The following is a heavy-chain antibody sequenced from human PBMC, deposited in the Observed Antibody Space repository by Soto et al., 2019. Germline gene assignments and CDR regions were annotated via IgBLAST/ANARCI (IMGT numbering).Heavy chain of an antibody. Sequence: PSETLSLTCTVSGDSINSGTYSWGWIRQPPGKGLEDIGTIYYSGNTYYNSSLKSRVTISLDTSKNQFSLKLTSVTAADTAVYYCARHRPQEDGSKKGXDYWGQGTLVTVS. D-gene: IGHD2-15*01. V-gene: IGHV4-39*01. CDR3: ARHRPQEDGSKKGXDY. CDR2: IYYSGNT. J-gene: IGHJ4*02. CDR1: GDSINSGTYS.